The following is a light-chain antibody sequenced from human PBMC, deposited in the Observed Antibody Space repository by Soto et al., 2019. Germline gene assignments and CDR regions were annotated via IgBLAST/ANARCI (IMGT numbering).Light chain of an antibody. J-gene: IGKJ1*01. V-gene: IGKV3-11*01. CDR2: DAS. Sequence: IGMTQSPATLSLSPGERATLSCRASQSVGKYLVWYQQKPGQAPRLLIYDASNRATGIPARFSGSGSGTDFTLTISSLEPEDFAVYYCQQRGNRPPWTFGQGTKVDI. CDR3: QQRGNRPPWT. CDR1: QSVGKY.